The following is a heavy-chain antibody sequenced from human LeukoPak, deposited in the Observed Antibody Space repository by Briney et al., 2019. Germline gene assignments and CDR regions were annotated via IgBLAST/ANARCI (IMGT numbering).Heavy chain of an antibody. V-gene: IGHV1-69*13. CDR1: GGTFTTHG. J-gene: IGHJ4*02. CDR2: IIPVFGTL. Sequence: SVEVSCKTSGGTFTTHGISWVRQAPGQGLEWMGAIIPVFGTLSYSQKFQGRVTITAYESTTTAYMELRSLRSEDTAIYYCARDGGGSYGGDFDSWGQGTLVTVSS. D-gene: IGHD1-26*01. CDR3: ARDGGGSYGGDFDS.